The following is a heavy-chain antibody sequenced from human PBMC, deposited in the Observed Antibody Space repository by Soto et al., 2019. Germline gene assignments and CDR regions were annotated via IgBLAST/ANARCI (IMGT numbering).Heavy chain of an antibody. V-gene: IGHV1-3*01. Sequence: ASVKVSCKASGYTFTSYAMHWVRQAPGQRLEWMGWINAGNGNTKYSQKFQGRVTITRDTSASTAYMELSSLRSEDTAVCYCARSRDGYNLMDYWGQGTLVTVSS. CDR1: GYTFTSYA. D-gene: IGHD5-12*01. CDR2: INAGNGNT. CDR3: ARSRDGYNLMDY. J-gene: IGHJ4*02.